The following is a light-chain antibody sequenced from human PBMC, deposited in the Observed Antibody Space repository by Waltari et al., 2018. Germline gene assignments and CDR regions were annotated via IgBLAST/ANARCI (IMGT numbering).Light chain of an antibody. CDR2: AAS. CDR1: QSISSY. J-gene: IGKJ2*01. V-gene: IGKV1-39*01. CDR3: QQSYSTPRT. Sequence: DIQLTQSPSSLSPSVGDRVTITCRASQSISSYLNWYQPKPGKAPKLLIYAASSLQSGVPSRFSGSGSGTDFTLTISSLQREDFVTYYCQQSYSTPRTFGQGTRLEIK.